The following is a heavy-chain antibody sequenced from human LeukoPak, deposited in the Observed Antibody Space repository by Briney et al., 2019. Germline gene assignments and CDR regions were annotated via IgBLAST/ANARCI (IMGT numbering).Heavy chain of an antibody. J-gene: IGHJ6*02. Sequence: GGSLRLSCAASGFTFSTYWMHWVRQVPGKGLVWVSRINNVGSSTTYADSVKGRFTISRDNAKNTLYLQMNSLRVEDTAVYYCARGLYYGMDVWRQGTTVTVSS. CDR2: INNVGSST. CDR3: ARGLYYGMDV. CDR1: GFTFSTYW. V-gene: IGHV3-74*01.